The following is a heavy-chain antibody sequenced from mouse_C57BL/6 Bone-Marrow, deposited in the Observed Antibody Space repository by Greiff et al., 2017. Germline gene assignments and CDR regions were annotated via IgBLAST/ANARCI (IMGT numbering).Heavy chain of an antibody. D-gene: IGHD2-1*01. V-gene: IGHV14-4*01. J-gene: IGHJ1*03. Sequence: EVQGVESGAELVRPGASVKLSCTASGFNIKDDYMSWVKQSPDQGLEWIGWIDPENGDTVYASKFQGKATITADTSSNTAYLQLSSLTSEDTAVYYCTTLYYGNSRRAYFDVWGTGTTVTVSS. CDR2: IDPENGDT. CDR3: TTLYYGNSRRAYFDV. CDR1: GFNIKDDY.